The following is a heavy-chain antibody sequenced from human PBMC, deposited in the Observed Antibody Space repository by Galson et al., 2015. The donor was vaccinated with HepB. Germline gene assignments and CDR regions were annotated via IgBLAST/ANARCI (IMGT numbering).Heavy chain of an antibody. CDR2: ISPYNRNT. Sequence: SVKVSCKASGYSFSTYSIAWVRQAPGQGLEWMGWISPYNRNTAYAQKFQGRVSMTTDTPTATAFMELRSLRSDDTAVYFCARGALVVVVGANQNNWFDPWGQGTLVTVSS. J-gene: IGHJ5*02. CDR3: ARGALVVVVGANQNNWFDP. D-gene: IGHD2-15*01. CDR1: GYSFSTYS. V-gene: IGHV1-18*01.